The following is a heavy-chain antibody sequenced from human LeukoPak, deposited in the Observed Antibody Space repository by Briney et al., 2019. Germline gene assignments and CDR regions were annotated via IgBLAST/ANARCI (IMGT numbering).Heavy chain of an antibody. J-gene: IGHJ4*02. CDR1: GGSIRSYY. CDR2: ISYGGST. V-gene: IGHV4-59*01. CDR3: ARGISGWYYFDY. D-gene: IGHD6-19*01. Sequence: SETLSLTCTVSGGSIRSYYWSWIRQPPGKGLEWIGYISYGGSTNYNPSLKSRVTISVDTSKNQFSLKLSSVTAADAAVYYCARGISGWYYFDYWGQGTLVTVSS.